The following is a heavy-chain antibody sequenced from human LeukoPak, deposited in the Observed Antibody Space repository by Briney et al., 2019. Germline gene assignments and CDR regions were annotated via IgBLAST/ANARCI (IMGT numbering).Heavy chain of an antibody. J-gene: IGHJ3*01. V-gene: IGHV4-34*01. CDR2: INDTGIT. D-gene: IGHD2-21*02. CDR1: GGSFNYY. Sequence: SETLSLTCAVYGGSFNYYWSWIRQPPGKGLEWIGEINDTGITKYNPSLKSRVSISVDTSKNQFSLKLTSVTAADTAIYYCAKSLYCGDDCFWGPGTMVTVSS. CDR3: AKSLYCGDDCF.